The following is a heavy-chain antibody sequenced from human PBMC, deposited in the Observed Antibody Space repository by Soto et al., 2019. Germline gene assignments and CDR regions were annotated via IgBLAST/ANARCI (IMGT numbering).Heavy chain of an antibody. V-gene: IGHV4-30-4*01. Sequence: SSETLSLTCSVSGDSISNLDYFWAWVRQPPGQALEYIGYIYKSAATYYNPSFESRVAISVDTSKSQFSLNVTSVTAADTAVYFCARGRYCLTGRCFPNWFDSWGQGALVTVSS. CDR2: IYKSAAT. J-gene: IGHJ5*01. D-gene: IGHD7-27*01. CDR3: ARGRYCLTGRCFPNWFDS. CDR1: GDSISNLDYF.